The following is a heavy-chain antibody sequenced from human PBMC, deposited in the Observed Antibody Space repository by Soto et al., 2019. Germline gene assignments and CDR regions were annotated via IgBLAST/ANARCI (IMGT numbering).Heavy chain of an antibody. D-gene: IGHD2-2*01. CDR1: GFSFNNYG. CDR3: AREDSIIIPAVSDF. CDR2: ISKSDYT. V-gene: IGHV3-21*01. Sequence: GSLRLSCTVSGFSFNNYGINCVRHSPVKWLEWVSSISKSDYTYYSDSVKGRFTISRDNAKNSVSLQMNTLRVEDTAVYYCAREDSIIIPAVSDFWGQGTLVTVSS. J-gene: IGHJ4*02.